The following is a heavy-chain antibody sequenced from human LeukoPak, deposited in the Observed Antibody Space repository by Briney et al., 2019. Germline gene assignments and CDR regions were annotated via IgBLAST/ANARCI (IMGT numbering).Heavy chain of an antibody. Sequence: SETLSLTCTVSGGSISSISSNNWAWIRQPPGKGLELIAAIHYSGSTYYNPSFMSRVTISVDTSKNQFSLKLRSLTATDTAVYYCARLPTGYPNWFDTWGQGILLTVSS. J-gene: IGHJ5*02. CDR3: ARLPTGYPNWFDT. V-gene: IGHV4-39*01. CDR1: GGSISSISSNN. CDR2: IHYSGST. D-gene: IGHD5-18*01.